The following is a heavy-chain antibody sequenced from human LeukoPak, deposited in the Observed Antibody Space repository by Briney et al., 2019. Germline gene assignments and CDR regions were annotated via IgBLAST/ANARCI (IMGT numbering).Heavy chain of an antibody. J-gene: IGHJ1*01. CDR1: GFTFSSYA. CDR3: ATHSSSWYEYFQH. CDR2: ISGSGGST. D-gene: IGHD6-13*01. Sequence: GGSLRLSCAASGFTFSSYAMSWVRQAPGKGLEWVSAISGSGGSTYYADSVKGRFTISRDNSKNTLYRQMNSLRAEDTAVYYCATHSSSWYEYFQHWGQGTLVTVSS. V-gene: IGHV3-23*01.